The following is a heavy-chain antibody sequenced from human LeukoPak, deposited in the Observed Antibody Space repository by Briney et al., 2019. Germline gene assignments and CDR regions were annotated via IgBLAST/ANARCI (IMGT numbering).Heavy chain of an antibody. V-gene: IGHV4-39*07. CDR3: ARDSHLGPTDY. CDR2: IYYSGST. CDR1: GDSISTSSYY. Sequence: TSETLSLTCSVSGDSISTSSYYWGWIRQPPGKGLEWIGSIYYSGSTYYNPSLKSRVTISVDTSKNQFSLKLSSVTAADTAVYYCARDSHLGPTDYWGQGTLVTVSS. J-gene: IGHJ4*02.